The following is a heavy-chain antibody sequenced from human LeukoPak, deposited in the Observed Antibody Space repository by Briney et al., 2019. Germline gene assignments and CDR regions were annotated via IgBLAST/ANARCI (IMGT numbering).Heavy chain of an antibody. D-gene: IGHD2-15*01. CDR3: ARVDLVVVATTPHWYFDL. J-gene: IGHJ2*01. Sequence: PSETLSLTCAVSGYSLSRGYYWGWIRQAPGKGLEWIGIIYQTGRTNYNPSLKSRVTMSVDTSKNQLSLRLSSVTAADTAVYYCARVDLVVVATTPHWYFDLWGRGTLVTVSS. CDR2: IYQTGRT. CDR1: GYSLSRGYY. V-gene: IGHV4-38-2*01.